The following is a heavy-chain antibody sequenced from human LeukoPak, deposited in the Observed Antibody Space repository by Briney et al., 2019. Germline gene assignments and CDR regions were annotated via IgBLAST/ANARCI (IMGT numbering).Heavy chain of an antibody. D-gene: IGHD3-22*01. Sequence: PSETLSLTCAVNGGSFSGYYWSWIRQPPGKGLEWIGEINHSGSTNYNPSLKSRVTISVDTSKNQFSLKLSSVTAADTAVYYCARDIIITGVAFDIWGQGTMVTVSS. J-gene: IGHJ3*02. CDR3: ARDIIITGVAFDI. V-gene: IGHV4-34*01. CDR1: GGSFSGYY. CDR2: INHSGST.